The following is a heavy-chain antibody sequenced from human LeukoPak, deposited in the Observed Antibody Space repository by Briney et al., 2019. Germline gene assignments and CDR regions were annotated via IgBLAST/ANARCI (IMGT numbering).Heavy chain of an antibody. J-gene: IGHJ4*02. CDR3: ARDDCSSTSCYFGAHTIDY. CDR1: GYTFTGYY. D-gene: IGHD2-2*01. CDR2: INPNSGGT. Sequence: VASVKVSCTASGYTFTGYYMHWVRQAPGQGFEWMGWINPNSGGTNYAQKFQGRVTMTRDTSTSTVYMELSSLRSEDTAVYYCARDDCSSTSCYFGAHTIDYWGQGTLVTVSS. V-gene: IGHV1-2*02.